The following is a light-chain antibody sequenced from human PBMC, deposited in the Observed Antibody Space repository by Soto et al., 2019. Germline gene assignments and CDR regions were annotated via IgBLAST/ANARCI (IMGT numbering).Light chain of an antibody. CDR1: RSDVGNYDL. CDR3: SLKTSSATGV. CDR2: QVS. Sequence: QSVLTQPPSVSGSPGQSVNISCTGTRSDVGNYDLVSWYQQPPGTAPKLLIYQVSNRPSGVPDRFSGSKSGNTASLTISGLQAEDEADYYCSLKTSSATGVFGGGTKVTVL. V-gene: IGLV2-18*01. J-gene: IGLJ3*02.